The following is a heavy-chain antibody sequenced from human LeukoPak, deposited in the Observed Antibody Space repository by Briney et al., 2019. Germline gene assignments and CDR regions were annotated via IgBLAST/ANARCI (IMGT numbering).Heavy chain of an antibody. J-gene: IGHJ4*02. D-gene: IGHD3-22*01. CDR2: ISYDGSNK. CDR3: ATIHYYQDY. Sequence: PGRSLRLSCAAPGFTFSSYGMHWVRQAPGKGLEWVAVISYDGSNKYYADSVKGRFTISRDNSKNTLYLQMNSLRAEDTAVYYCATIHYYQDYWGQGTLVTVSS. CDR1: GFTFSSYG. V-gene: IGHV3-30*03.